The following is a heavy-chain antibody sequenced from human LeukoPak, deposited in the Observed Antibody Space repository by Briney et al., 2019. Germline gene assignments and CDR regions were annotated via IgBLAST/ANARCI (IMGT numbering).Heavy chain of an antibody. V-gene: IGHV4-31*03. Sequence: SETLSLTCTVSGDSISSGAYYWTWVRQHPGTGLEWIGYISHIGTTYNSPSLKSRVSISVDTSRNQLSLRLTSVTAADTAVYYCARGVQGWFAPWGQGTLVTVSS. D-gene: IGHD3-10*01. CDR3: ARGVQGWFAP. CDR1: GDSISSGAYY. J-gene: IGHJ5*02. CDR2: ISHIGTT.